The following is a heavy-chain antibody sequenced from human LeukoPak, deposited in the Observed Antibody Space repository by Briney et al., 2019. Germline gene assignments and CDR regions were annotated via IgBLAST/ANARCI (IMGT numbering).Heavy chain of an antibody. CDR3: ASRLQRQGFDI. J-gene: IGHJ3*02. D-gene: IGHD6-25*01. V-gene: IGHV3-74*01. CDR1: GLIFSNYW. Sequence: GGSLRLSCAGSGLIFSNYWMYWVRQAPGKGLVWVSRIDGNGSRTNYADSVKGRFTISRDNTKNTVYLQMNSLRAEDTAVYYCASRLQRQGFDIWGQGEMVTVSS. CDR2: IDGNGSRT.